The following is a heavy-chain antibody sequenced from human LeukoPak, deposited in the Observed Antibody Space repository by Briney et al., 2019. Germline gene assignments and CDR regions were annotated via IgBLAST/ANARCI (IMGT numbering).Heavy chain of an antibody. CDR2: NKSKTYGGTT. Sequence: GGSLRLSCAASGFTFSNAWMRWVRQAPGKGLEWVGRNKSKTYGGTTDYAAPVEGRFTISRDDSKNKLYLQMNSLRTEDTAVYSCTTDSGGFDYWGKGTLVTVSS. J-gene: IGHJ4*02. D-gene: IGHD3-10*01. CDR3: TTDSGGFDY. CDR1: GFTFSNAW. V-gene: IGHV3-15*05.